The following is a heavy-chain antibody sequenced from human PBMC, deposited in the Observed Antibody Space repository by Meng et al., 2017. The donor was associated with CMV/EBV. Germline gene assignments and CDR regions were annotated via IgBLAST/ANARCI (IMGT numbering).Heavy chain of an antibody. CDR2: ISYDEINK. V-gene: IGHV3-30*04. Sequence: GESLKISCAASGFTFSSYEMNWVRQAPGKGLEWVAIISYDEINKYYADSVKGRFTISRDNSKNTLYLQMNSLRAEDTAVYYCARDGRGYCSRTSCLKWYFDLWGRGTLVTVSS. CDR1: GFTFSSYE. CDR3: ARDGRGYCSRTSCLKWYFDL. D-gene: IGHD2-2*01. J-gene: IGHJ2*01.